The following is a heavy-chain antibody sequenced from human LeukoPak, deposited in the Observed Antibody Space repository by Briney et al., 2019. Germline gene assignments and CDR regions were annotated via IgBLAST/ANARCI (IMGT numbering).Heavy chain of an antibody. CDR2: IGTAGDT. CDR1: GFTFSSYD. CDR3: ARAKGSWRFDY. J-gene: IGHJ4*02. V-gene: IGHV3-13*01. D-gene: IGHD1-1*01. Sequence: SGGSLRLSCAASGFTFSSYDMHWVRQATGKGLEWVSAIGTAGDTYYPGSVKGRFTISRENAKNSLYLQMNSLRAGDTAVYYCARAKGSWRFDYWGQGTLVTVSS.